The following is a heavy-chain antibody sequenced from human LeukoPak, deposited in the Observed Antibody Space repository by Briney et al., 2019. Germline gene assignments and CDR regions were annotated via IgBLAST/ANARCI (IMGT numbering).Heavy chain of an antibody. CDR3: ARGTGCSSTSCYYNWFDP. Sequence: SETLSLTCTVSGGSISSGGYYWSWIRQHPGKGLEWIGYIYYSGSTYYNPSLKSRVTISVDTSKNQFSLKLSPVTAADTAVYYCARGTGCSSTSCYYNWFDPWGQGTLATVSS. V-gene: IGHV4-31*03. J-gene: IGHJ5*02. CDR1: GGSISSGGYY. D-gene: IGHD2-2*01. CDR2: IYYSGST.